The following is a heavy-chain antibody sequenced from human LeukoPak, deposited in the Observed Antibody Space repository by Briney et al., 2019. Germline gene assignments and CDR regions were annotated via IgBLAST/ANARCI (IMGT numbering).Heavy chain of an antibody. J-gene: IGHJ4*02. Sequence: SETLSLTCTVSGGSISSSSYYWGWIRQPPGKGLEWIGSIYYSGSTYYNPSLKSRVTISVDTSKNQFSLKLSSVTAADTAVYYCARGRGLLWFGRRGYFDYWGQGTLVTVSS. CDR1: GGSISSSSYY. V-gene: IGHV4-39*07. CDR2: IYYSGST. CDR3: ARGRGLLWFGRRGYFDY. D-gene: IGHD3-10*01.